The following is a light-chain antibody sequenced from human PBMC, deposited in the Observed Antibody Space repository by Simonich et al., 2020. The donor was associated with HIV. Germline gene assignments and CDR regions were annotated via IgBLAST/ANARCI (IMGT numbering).Light chain of an antibody. CDR3: MQALQTPFT. Sequence: DIVMTQSPLSLPVTPGEPASIPCRSSPSLLSSNGYNYLDWYLQKPGQSPQLLIYLGSNRASGVPDRFSGSGSGTDFTLQISRVEAEDVGVYYCMQALQTPFTFGPGTKVDIK. V-gene: IGKV2-28*01. CDR1: PSLLSSNGYNY. CDR2: LGS. J-gene: IGKJ3*01.